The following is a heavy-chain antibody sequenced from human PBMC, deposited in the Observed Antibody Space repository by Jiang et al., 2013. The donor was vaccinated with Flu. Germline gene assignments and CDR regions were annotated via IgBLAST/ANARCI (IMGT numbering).Heavy chain of an antibody. CDR1: GGSISSSSYY. J-gene: IGHJ5*02. CDR3: ARHAYQLLYREWFDP. CDR2: IYYSGST. Sequence: GLVKPSETLSLTCTVSGGSISSSSYYWGWIRQPPGKGLEWIGSIYYSGSTYYNPSLKSRVTISVDTSKNQFSLKLSSVTAADTAVYYCARHAYQLLYREWFDPWGQGTLVTVSS. V-gene: IGHV4-39*07. D-gene: IGHD2-2*02.